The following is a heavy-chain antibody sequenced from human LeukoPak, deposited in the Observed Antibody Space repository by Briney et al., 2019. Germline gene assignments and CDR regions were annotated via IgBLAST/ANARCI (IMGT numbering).Heavy chain of an antibody. D-gene: IGHD2-15*01. CDR2: IYYSGST. CDR3: AGKNCSGGSCYYYYYYGRDV. J-gene: IGHJ6*02. Sequence: SETLSLTCTVSGGSISSSSYYWGWIRQPPGKGLEWIGSIYYSGSTCYNPSLKSRVTISVYTSKNQFSLKLSSVTAADTAVYYWAGKNCSGGSCYYYYYYGRDVGGQGPTVTVSS. V-gene: IGHV4-39*01. CDR1: GGSISSSSYY.